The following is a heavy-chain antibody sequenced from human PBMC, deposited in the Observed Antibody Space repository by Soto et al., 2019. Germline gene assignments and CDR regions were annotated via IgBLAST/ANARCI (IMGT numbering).Heavy chain of an antibody. D-gene: IGHD2-21*02. CDR3: AREGEVTLRMHYALDL. CDR1: GYAFTGHY. J-gene: IGHJ3*01. V-gene: IGHV1-2*04. CDR2: INPNTGGT. Sequence: ASVKVSCKGSGYAFTGHYMHWVGQAPGQGLEWMGWINPNTGGTNYAQKFQGWVTMTRDTSISTAYMELSRLKSDDTAVYYCAREGEVTLRMHYALDLWGQGTMVTVSS.